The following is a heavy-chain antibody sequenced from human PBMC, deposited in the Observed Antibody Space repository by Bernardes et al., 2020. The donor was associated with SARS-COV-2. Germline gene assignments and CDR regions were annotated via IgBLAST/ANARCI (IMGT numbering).Heavy chain of an antibody. V-gene: IGHV3-7*03. CDR1: GFSFGDSW. Sequence: GGSLRLSRAASGFSFGDSWMTWVRQAPGKGLEWVAYIKGNGGERFYVDSVRGRFSISRDNAENIVFLEMNNLRGDDTAVYFCGKGEIPEIWGQGTLVNVSS. D-gene: IGHD3-10*01. CDR3: GKGEIPEI. CDR2: IKGNGGER. J-gene: IGHJ4*02.